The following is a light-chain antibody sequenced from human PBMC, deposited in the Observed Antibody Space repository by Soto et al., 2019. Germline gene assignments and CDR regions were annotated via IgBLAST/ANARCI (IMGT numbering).Light chain of an antibody. J-gene: IGKJ1*01. CDR3: RQQAKWSPWT. V-gene: IGKV3-15*01. CDR2: GAS. Sequence: EIVITRCPATMSVSPGARSTLSCRARRSVSSRWFGYQQKPGQAAPLLLYGASTRATGMPARCSSSGGAAEFIPIISSLQYQEDVASYCRQQAKWSPWTFGRGTKVDIK. CDR1: RSVSSR.